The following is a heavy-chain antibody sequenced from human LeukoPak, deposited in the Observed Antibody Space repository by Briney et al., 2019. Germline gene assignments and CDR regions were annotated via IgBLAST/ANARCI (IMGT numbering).Heavy chain of an antibody. D-gene: IGHD6-19*01. J-gene: IGHJ4*02. Sequence: ASVKVSCKASGYTFTAYYMHWVRQAPGQGLEWMGWINPNNGGTKYGQKVQGRVTMTRDTSLTTAYMDLSSLRSDDTAVYYCARGGSGWFPHFDLWGQGTLVSVSS. CDR3: ARGGSGWFPHFDL. V-gene: IGHV1-2*02. CDR1: GYTFTAYY. CDR2: INPNNGGT.